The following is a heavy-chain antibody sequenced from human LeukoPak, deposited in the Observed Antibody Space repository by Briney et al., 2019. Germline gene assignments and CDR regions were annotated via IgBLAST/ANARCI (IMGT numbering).Heavy chain of an antibody. CDR2: IKEDGSER. D-gene: IGHD5-12*01. CDR1: GFTFNYYW. Sequence: GGSLRLSCAASGFTFNYYWMTWVRQGPGKGLEWVATIKEDGSERYCVESVKGRFTISRDNAKNSLYLQMNSLRVQDTALYYCARDKASGSSYGSSFHFWGQGTMVTVSS. J-gene: IGHJ3*01. CDR3: ARDKASGSSYGSSFHF. V-gene: IGHV3-7*01.